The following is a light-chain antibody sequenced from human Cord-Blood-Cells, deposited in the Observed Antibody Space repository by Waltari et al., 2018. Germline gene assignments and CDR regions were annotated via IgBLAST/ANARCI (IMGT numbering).Light chain of an antibody. CDR1: SSDVGGYNY. V-gene: IGLV2-8*01. J-gene: IGLJ3*02. Sequence: QYALTQPPSASGSPGQSVTISCTGTSSDVGGYNYVSWYQQHPGKAPKLMIYEVSKRTSGVPDRFSGSKSGNTASLTVSGLQTEDEADYYCSSYAGSNNWVFGGGTKLTVL. CDR2: EVS. CDR3: SSYAGSNNWV.